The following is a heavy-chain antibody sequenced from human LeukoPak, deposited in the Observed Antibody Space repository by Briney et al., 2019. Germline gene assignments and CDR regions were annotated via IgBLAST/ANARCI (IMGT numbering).Heavy chain of an antibody. Sequence: PGGSLRLSCAASGFTFSSYGMHWVRQAPGKGLEWVAVIPYDGSNKYYADSVKGRFTISRDNSKNTLYLQMNSLRAEDTAVYYCAKCHYDYVWGSSLDYWGQGTLVTVSS. D-gene: IGHD3-16*01. CDR1: GFTFSSYG. J-gene: IGHJ4*02. V-gene: IGHV3-30*18. CDR2: IPYDGSNK. CDR3: AKCHYDYVWGSSLDY.